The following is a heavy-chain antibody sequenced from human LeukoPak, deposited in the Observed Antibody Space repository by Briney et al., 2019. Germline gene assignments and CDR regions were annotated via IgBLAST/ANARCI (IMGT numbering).Heavy chain of an antibody. CDR1: GFTFSSNS. D-gene: IGHD2-21*01. Sequence: GGSLRLSCAASGFTFSSNSMNWVRQAPGKGLEWVSSISGSGTYIYYADSVKGRFTISRDNAKNSVYLQMNSLRAEDTAVYYCARDLAYCGCDCGHWGQGTLVTVSP. CDR3: ARDLAYCGCDCGH. V-gene: IGHV3-21*01. J-gene: IGHJ1*01. CDR2: ISGSGTYI.